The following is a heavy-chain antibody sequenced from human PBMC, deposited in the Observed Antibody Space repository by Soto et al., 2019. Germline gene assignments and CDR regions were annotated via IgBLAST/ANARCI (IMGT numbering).Heavy chain of an antibody. D-gene: IGHD3-22*01. CDR3: ARETVYYYDLSYFDY. CDR1: GFTFSSYW. Sequence: EVQLVESGGGLVQPGGSLRLSCAASGFTFSSYWMSWVRQAPGKGLEWVANIKQDGSEKYYVDSVKGRFTISRDNAKKSLYLQMNSLSAEDTAVYYCARETVYYYDLSYFDYWGQGTLVTVSS. V-gene: IGHV3-7*01. CDR2: IKQDGSEK. J-gene: IGHJ4*02.